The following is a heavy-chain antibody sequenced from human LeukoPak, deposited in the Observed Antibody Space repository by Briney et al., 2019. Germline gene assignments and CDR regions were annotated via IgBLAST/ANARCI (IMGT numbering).Heavy chain of an antibody. J-gene: IGHJ4*02. CDR3: ARGRRGVLRRLSDRGYYFDY. V-gene: IGHV1-8*03. Sequence: ASVKVSCKASGYTFTSYDINWVRQATGQGLEWMGWMNPNSGNTGYAQKFQGRVTITRNTSISTAYMELSSLRSEDTAVYYCARGRRGVLRRLSDRGYYFDYWGQGTLVTVSS. CDR1: GYTFTSYD. CDR2: MNPNSGNT. D-gene: IGHD4/OR15-4a*01.